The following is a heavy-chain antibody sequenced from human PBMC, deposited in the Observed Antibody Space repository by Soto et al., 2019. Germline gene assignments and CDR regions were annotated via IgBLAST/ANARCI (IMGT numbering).Heavy chain of an antibody. V-gene: IGHV3-30*18. CDR2: ISYDGSNK. Sequence: QPGWSLRLSCAASGFTFSSYGMHWVRQAPGKGLEWVAVISYDGSNKYYADSVKGRFTISRDNSKNTLYLQMNSLRAEDTAVYYCEKPVTIFGVKNGMDVWGQGTTGTVSS. CDR3: EKPVTIFGVKNGMDV. CDR1: GFTFSSYG. D-gene: IGHD3-3*01. J-gene: IGHJ6*02.